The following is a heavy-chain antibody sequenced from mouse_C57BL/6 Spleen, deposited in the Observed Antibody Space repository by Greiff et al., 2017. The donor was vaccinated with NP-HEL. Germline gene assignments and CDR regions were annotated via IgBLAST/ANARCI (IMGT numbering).Heavy chain of an antibody. V-gene: IGHV1-22*01. D-gene: IGHD3-2*02. CDR3: ARSGQLRLHPWFAY. CDR1: GYTFTDYN. Sequence: EVQLQQSGPELVKPGASVKMSCKASGYTFTDYNMHWVKQSHGKSLEWIGYINPNNGGTSYNQKFKGKATLTVNTSSSTAYMELRSLTSEDSAVYYCARSGQLRLHPWFAYWGQGTLVTVSA. J-gene: IGHJ3*01. CDR2: INPNNGGT.